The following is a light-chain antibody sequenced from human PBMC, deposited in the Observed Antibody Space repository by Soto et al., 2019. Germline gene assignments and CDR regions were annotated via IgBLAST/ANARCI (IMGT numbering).Light chain of an antibody. CDR3: AAWDDSLSVLYV. Sequence: PERNQPPSAYGTPGQRVTISYSESSSNIGSNYVYWYQQLPGTAPKLLIYRNNQRPSGVPDRFSGSKSGTSASLAISGLRSEDEADYYCAAWDDSLSVLYVFGTGTKVTVL. CDR1: SSNIGSNY. V-gene: IGLV1-47*01. CDR2: RNN. J-gene: IGLJ1*01.